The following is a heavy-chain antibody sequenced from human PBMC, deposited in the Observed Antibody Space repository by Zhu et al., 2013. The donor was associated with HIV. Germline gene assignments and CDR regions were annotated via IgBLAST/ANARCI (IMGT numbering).Heavy chain of an antibody. CDR2: INAYNGNT. Sequence: QVQLVQSGTEVKKPGASVKVSCKASGYTFSDYYIHWVRQAPGQGLKWMGWINAYNGNTNYAQKIQGRVTMTTDTSTSIAYMELRSLRSDDTAVYYCARDRGYSEWYFDLWGQGTLVIVSS. CDR3: ARDRGYSEWYFDL. CDR1: GYTFSDYY. J-gene: IGHJ2*01. D-gene: IGHD6-25*01. V-gene: IGHV1-18*01.